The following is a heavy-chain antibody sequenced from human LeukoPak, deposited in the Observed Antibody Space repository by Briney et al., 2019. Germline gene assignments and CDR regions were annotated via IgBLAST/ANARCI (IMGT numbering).Heavy chain of an antibody. D-gene: IGHD5-24*01. J-gene: IGHJ4*02. V-gene: IGHV4-4*07. CDR1: GGSFSNNF. Sequence: PSETLSLTCSVSGGSFSNNFWSWVRQPAGKGLEWIGRIYPSGNTNYNPSLKSRVTLSVDTSKTQFSLNLSSVTAADTAVYYCARDQGDGYNIYYFDYWGQGTLVTVSS. CDR3: ARDQGDGYNIYYFDY. CDR2: IYPSGNT.